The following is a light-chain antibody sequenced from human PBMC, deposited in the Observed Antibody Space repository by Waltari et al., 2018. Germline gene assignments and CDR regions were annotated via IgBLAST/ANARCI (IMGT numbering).Light chain of an antibody. J-gene: IGKJ4*01. Sequence: EIVMTQSPATLSVSPVERATLSCRASQSVSSNLTWYQQKPGQAPRLLIYGASIRATGIPARFSGSGSGTEFTLTISSLQSEDFAVYYCQQYNNWPPLTFGGGTKVEIK. CDR1: QSVSSN. CDR2: GAS. CDR3: QQYNNWPPLT. V-gene: IGKV3D-15*01.